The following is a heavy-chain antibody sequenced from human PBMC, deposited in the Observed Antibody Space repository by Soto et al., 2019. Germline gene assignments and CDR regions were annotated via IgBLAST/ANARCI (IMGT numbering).Heavy chain of an antibody. CDR2: NIPILGIA. Sequence: SVKVSCKASGGTFSSYTISWVRQAPGQGLEWMGRNIPILGIANYAQKFQGRVTITADKSTSTAYMELSSLRSEDTAVYYCARDRGYCSSTSCYAFDYWGQGALVTVSS. V-gene: IGHV1-69*04. D-gene: IGHD2-2*01. J-gene: IGHJ4*02. CDR3: ARDRGYCSSTSCYAFDY. CDR1: GGTFSSYT.